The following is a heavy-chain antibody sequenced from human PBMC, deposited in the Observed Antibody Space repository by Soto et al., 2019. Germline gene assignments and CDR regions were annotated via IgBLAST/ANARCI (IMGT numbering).Heavy chain of an antibody. CDR3: ARDRSRITIFGVDRPDAFDI. CDR2: INAGNGNT. J-gene: IGHJ3*02. V-gene: IGHV1-3*01. Sequence: ASVKVSCKASGYTFTSYAMHWVRQALGQRLEWMGWINAGNGNTKYSQKFQGRVTITRDTSASTAYMELSSLRSEDTAVYYCARDRSRITIFGVDRPDAFDIWGQGTMVTVSS. D-gene: IGHD3-3*01. CDR1: GYTFTSYA.